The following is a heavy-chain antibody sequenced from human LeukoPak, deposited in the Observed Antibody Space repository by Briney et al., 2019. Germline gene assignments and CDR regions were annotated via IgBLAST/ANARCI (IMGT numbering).Heavy chain of an antibody. CDR1: GYTFTSHG. V-gene: IGHV1-18*01. CDR2: ISAYNGNT. Sequence: ASVKVSCKASGYTFTSHGISWVRQAPGQGLEWMGWISAYNGNTNYAQKFQGRVTITTDESTSTAYMELSSLRSEDTAVYYCASGGHSGWYYFDYWAREPWSPSPQ. D-gene: IGHD6-19*01. J-gene: IGHJ4*02. CDR3: ASGGHSGWYYFDY.